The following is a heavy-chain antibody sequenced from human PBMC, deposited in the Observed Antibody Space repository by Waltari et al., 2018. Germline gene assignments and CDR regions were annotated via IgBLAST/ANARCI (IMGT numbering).Heavy chain of an antibody. J-gene: IGHJ4*02. V-gene: IGHV1-2*02. Sequence: QVHLVQSGPEVKKPGASVKVSCKASGYTFTAYFVHWVRQAPGQGLEWMGWISPNSGRTNYAQKFQGRLNMTGDTSINTVYMDLNSLRSDDTAVYFCARGPTYCSGDCYFFDYFDYRGQGSLVTVSS. CDR3: ARGPTYCSGDCYFFDYFDY. CDR1: GYTFTAYF. CDR2: ISPNSGRT. D-gene: IGHD2-21*02.